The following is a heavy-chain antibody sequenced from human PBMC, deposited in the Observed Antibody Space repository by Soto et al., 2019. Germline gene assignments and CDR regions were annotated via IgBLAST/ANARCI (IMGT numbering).Heavy chain of an antibody. CDR3: AREGVAPYYYYGMDV. D-gene: IGHD5-12*01. CDR2: ISTYNGDT. J-gene: IGHJ6*02. CDR1: GYTFTRAG. V-gene: IGHV1-18*01. Sequence: ASVKVSCKASGYTFTRAGISWVRQAPGQGLEWMGWISTYNGDTNYAQTFQGRVTMTTDTSTSTVHMEVRSLRSDDTAVYYCAREGVAPYYYYGMDVWGQGTPVTVS.